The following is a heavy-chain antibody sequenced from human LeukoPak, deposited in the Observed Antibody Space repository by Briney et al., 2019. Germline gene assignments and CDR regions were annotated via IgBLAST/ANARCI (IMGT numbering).Heavy chain of an antibody. V-gene: IGHV3-21*01. D-gene: IGHD2-2*01. Sequence: PGGSLRLSCAASGFTFSSYSMNWVRQVPGKGLEWVSSISSSSSYIYYADSVRGRFTISRDNAKNSLYLQMNSLRAEDTAVYYCAREWDIVVVPAAMRGYYYYGMDVWGKGTTVTVSS. CDR1: GFTFSSYS. J-gene: IGHJ6*04. CDR2: ISSSSSYI. CDR3: AREWDIVVVPAAMRGYYYYGMDV.